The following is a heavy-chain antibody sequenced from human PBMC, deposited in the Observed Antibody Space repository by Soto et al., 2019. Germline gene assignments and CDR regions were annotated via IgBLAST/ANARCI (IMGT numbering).Heavy chain of an antibody. V-gene: IGHV4-59*08. J-gene: IGHJ4*02. D-gene: IGHD6-19*01. CDR2: IYYAGTT. CDR1: SGSINNYY. CDR3: ARQVVDGTVAGTGSFDY. Sequence: PSETLSLTCTVSSGSINNYYWSWIRQPPGKGLEFIGYIYYAGTTTYNPSLKSRVTISVDTSENQFSLKLSSVTAADTAVYYCARQVVDGTVAGTGSFDYWGQGTLVTVSS.